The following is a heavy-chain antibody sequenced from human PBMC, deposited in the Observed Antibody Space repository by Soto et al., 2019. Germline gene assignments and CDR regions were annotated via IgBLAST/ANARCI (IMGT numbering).Heavy chain of an antibody. D-gene: IGHD3-3*01. CDR2: IVVGCGNT. Sequence: GASVKVSCNASGFTFTSSAVQWVRQARGQRLEWIGWIVVGCGNTNYAQKFQERVTITRDMSTSTAYMELSSLRSEDTAVYYCAAGRLRFLVPFDPWGQGTLVTVSS. CDR3: AAGRLRFLVPFDP. V-gene: IGHV1-58*01. J-gene: IGHJ5*02. CDR1: GFTFTSSA.